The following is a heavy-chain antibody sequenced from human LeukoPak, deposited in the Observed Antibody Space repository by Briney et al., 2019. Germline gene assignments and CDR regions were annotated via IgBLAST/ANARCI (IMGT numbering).Heavy chain of an antibody. V-gene: IGHV1-18*01. Sequence: GASVKVSCKASGYTFTSYGISWVRQAPGQGLEWMGWISAYNGNTNYAQKLQGIVTMTTDTSTSTAYMELRSLRSDDTAVYYCARDRPTVTTRRAFDIWGQGTMVTVSS. J-gene: IGHJ3*02. CDR2: ISAYNGNT. CDR3: ARDRPTVTTRRAFDI. CDR1: GYTFTSYG. D-gene: IGHD4-17*01.